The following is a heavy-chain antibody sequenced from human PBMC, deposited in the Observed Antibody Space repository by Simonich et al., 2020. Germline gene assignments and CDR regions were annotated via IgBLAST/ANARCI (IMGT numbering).Heavy chain of an antibody. CDR3: ARELSKNGEAAAGYYFDY. D-gene: IGHD6-13*01. V-gene: IGHV3-30*07. Sequence: QVQLVESGGGVVQPGRSLRLSCAASGFTFSSYAMHWVRQAPGKGLGWVAVISYDEKNKYYADSVKGRFTISRDNSKNTLYLQMNSLRAEDTAVYYCARELSKNGEAAAGYYFDYWGQGTLVTVSS. CDR2: ISYDEKNK. CDR1: GFTFSSYA. J-gene: IGHJ4*02.